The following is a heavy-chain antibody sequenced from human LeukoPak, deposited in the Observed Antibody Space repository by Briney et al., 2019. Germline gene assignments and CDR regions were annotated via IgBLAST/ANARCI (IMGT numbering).Heavy chain of an antibody. CDR2: ISYSGGST. J-gene: IGHJ6*04. Sequence: PGGSLRLSCAASGFTFSNYAMNWVRQAPGKVLEWVSGISYSGGSTYYADSVKGRFTISRDNAKNSLYLQMNSLRAEDTAVYYCAELGITMIGGVWGKGTTVTISS. CDR1: GFTFSNYA. V-gene: IGHV3-23*01. CDR3: AELGITMIGGV. D-gene: IGHD3-10*02.